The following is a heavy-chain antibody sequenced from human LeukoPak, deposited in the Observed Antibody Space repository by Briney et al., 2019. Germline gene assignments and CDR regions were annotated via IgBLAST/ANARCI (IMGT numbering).Heavy chain of an antibody. J-gene: IGHJ4*02. V-gene: IGHV3-21*01. CDR2: ISSSSSYI. CDR1: GFTFSSYS. Sequence: GGSLRLSCAASGFTFSSYSMNWVRQAPGKGLKWVSSISSSSSYIYYADSVKGRFTISRDNAKNSLYLQMNSLRAEDTAVYYCARGGTSRSIDYWGQGTLVTVSS. CDR3: ARGGTSRSIDY. D-gene: IGHD2-2*01.